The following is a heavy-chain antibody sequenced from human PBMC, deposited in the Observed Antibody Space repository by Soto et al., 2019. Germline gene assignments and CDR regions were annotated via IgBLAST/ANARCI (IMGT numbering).Heavy chain of an antibody. Sequence: GGSLRLSCAASGFTFSSHWIHWVRQAPGKGLVWVSRISSDGGVATYADSVKGRFTISRDNAKNTLYLQMNSLRAEDTAVYYCASAVANTRNGLDIWGQGTMVTVSS. V-gene: IGHV3-74*01. J-gene: IGHJ3*02. D-gene: IGHD5-12*01. CDR1: GFTFSSHW. CDR2: ISSDGGVA. CDR3: ASAVANTRNGLDI.